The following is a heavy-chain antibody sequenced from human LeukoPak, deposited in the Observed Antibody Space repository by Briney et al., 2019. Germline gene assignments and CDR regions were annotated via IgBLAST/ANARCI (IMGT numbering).Heavy chain of an antibody. D-gene: IGHD6-19*01. V-gene: IGHV3-23*01. J-gene: IGHJ6*02. CDR3: AKMVAGTVRYYYYYGMDV. CDR1: GFTFSNYA. Sequence: GGSLRLSCAASGFTFSNYAMNWVRQAPGRGLEWVSGISSTSASTYYIDSVKGRFTISRDNSKNTLYLQMNSLRAEDTAVYYCAKMVAGTVRYYYYYGMDVWGQGTTVTVSS. CDR2: ISSTSAST.